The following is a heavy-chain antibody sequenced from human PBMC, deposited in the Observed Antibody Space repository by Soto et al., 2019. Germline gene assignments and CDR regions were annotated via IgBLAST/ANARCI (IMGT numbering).Heavy chain of an antibody. CDR1: GYTFTSYD. Sequence: QVQLVQSGAEVKKPGASVKVSCKASGYTFTSYDISWVRLDTGQGLEWMGWMNPNSGNTAYEQKCQGRVTITRNTSISTAYMELSSLRSDDTAVYYCARLKQDYAVAWGQGTLVTVSS. D-gene: IGHD3-16*01. CDR2: MNPNSGNT. J-gene: IGHJ5*02. CDR3: ARLKQDYAVA. V-gene: IGHV1-8*01.